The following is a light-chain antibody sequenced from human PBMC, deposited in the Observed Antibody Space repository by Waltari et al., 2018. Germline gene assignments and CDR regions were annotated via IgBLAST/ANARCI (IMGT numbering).Light chain of an antibody. CDR3: QQYDKVPLIT. V-gene: IGKV1-33*01. Sequence: DIQMTQSPSSLSASVGDRVTITCQASQDIKNYINWYQQKPGNAPKLLIYDESNLEAGVTSRCRGSGSGTNFTFTISGLQSEDIATYYCQQYDKVPLITFGQGTRLDIK. CDR2: DES. CDR1: QDIKNY. J-gene: IGKJ5*01.